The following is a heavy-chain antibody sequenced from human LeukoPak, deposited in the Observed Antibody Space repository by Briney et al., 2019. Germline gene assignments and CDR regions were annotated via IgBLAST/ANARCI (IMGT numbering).Heavy chain of an antibody. CDR2: VNSGGDT. V-gene: IGHV4-39*07. Sequence: SETLSLTCTVSGGSITSSASYWGWVRHPPGKGLEWIGSVNSGGDTFHIPSLDSRIAISADTSKNQYSLKLTSITAADTAVYYCARNAYYSADYWGQGTLVTVSS. CDR1: GGSITSSASY. D-gene: IGHD2/OR15-2a*01. J-gene: IGHJ4*02. CDR3: ARNAYYSADY.